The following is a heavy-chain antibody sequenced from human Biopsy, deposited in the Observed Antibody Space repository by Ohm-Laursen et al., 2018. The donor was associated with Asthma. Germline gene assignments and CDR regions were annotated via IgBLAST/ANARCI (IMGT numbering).Heavy chain of an antibody. CDR3: ASDFPKDYVRYNFQF. CDR2: HDHEEGGT. D-gene: IGHD4-17*01. Sequence: GASVKVSCKISGYSLTDLSMHWVRQAPGQGLEWMGGHDHEEGGTVNARRFQGRATMTEDTSTDTAYMELSSLSSDDTAVYYCASDFPKDYVRYNFQFWGQGTLVTVSS. V-gene: IGHV1-24*01. CDR1: GYSLTDLS. J-gene: IGHJ4*02.